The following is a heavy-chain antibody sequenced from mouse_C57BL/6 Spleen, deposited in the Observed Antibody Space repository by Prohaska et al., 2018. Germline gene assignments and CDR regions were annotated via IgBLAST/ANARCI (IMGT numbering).Heavy chain of an antibody. CDR1: GFSLTSYG. D-gene: IGHD2-3*01. CDR2: IWSDGST. V-gene: IGHV2-2*01. Sequence: QVQLKQSGPGLVQPSQSLSITCTVSGFSLTSYGVHWVRQSPGKGLEWLGVIWSDGSTDYNAAFISRLSISKDNSKSQVFFKMNSLQADDTAIYYCARYDGWFAYWGQGTLVTVSA. J-gene: IGHJ3*01. CDR3: ARYDGWFAY.